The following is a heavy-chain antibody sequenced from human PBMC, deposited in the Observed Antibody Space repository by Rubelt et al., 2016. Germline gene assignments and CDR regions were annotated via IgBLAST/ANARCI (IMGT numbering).Heavy chain of an antibody. V-gene: IGHV3-30*04. D-gene: IGHD3-22*01. J-gene: IGHJ4*02. Sequence: QVQLVESGGGAVQPGRSLRLSCAASGFTFSSYVMHWVRQAPGKGLEWVAVISGDGSIKYYEDSVKGRFTISRDTSKNTLYLQMDSLRAEDTAVYYCARSNYYDSSDYFYAYDHWGQGTLVTVSS. CDR2: ISGDGSIK. CDR3: ARSNYYDSSDYFYAYDH. CDR1: GFTFSSYV.